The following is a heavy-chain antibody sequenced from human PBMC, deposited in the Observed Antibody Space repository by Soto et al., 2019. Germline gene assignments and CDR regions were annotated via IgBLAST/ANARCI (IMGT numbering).Heavy chain of an antibody. V-gene: IGHV1-46*03. D-gene: IGHD3-10*01. CDR2: INPSGGST. CDR3: ARAPLYYYGSGSQPWWFDY. CDR1: GYTFTSYY. J-gene: IGHJ4*02. Sequence: ASVKVSCKASGYTFTSYYMHWVRQAPGQGLEWMGIINPSGGSTSYAQKFQGRVTMTRDTSTSTVYMELSSLRSEDTAVYYCARAPLYYYGSGSQPWWFDYWGQGTLVTVSS.